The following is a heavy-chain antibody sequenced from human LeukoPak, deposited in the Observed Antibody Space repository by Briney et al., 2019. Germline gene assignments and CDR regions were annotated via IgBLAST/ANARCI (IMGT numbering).Heavy chain of an antibody. CDR1: GFTFNDYA. V-gene: IGHV3-9*01. J-gene: IGHJ5*02. CDR3: AKDRQYYYDSSGYDA. CDR2: ISWNSGNI. Sequence: GRSLRLSCAASGFTFNDYAMHWVRQAPGKGLEWVSGISWNSGNIGYADSVKGRFTISRDNAKNSLYLQMNSLRPEDTAFYYCAKDRQYYYDSSGYDAWGQGTLVTVSS. D-gene: IGHD3-22*01.